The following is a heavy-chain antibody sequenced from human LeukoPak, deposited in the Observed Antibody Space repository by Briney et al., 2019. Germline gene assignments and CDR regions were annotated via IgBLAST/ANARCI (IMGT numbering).Heavy chain of an antibody. V-gene: IGHV3-11*01. J-gene: IGHJ4*02. Sequence: GGSLRLSCAASGFTFTDFYMSWIRQAPGKGLEWISYISSSVGSIYYADSVKGRFTISRDNAKNSLYLQMNSLRAEDTAVYYCAKGGYCSGGSCYHAPGGPYYFDYWGQGTLVTVSS. CDR1: GFTFTDFY. D-gene: IGHD2-15*01. CDR3: AKGGYCSGGSCYHAPGGPYYFDY. CDR2: ISSSVGSI.